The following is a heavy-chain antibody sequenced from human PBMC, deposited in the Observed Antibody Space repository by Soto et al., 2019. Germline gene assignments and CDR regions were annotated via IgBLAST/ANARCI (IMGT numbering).Heavy chain of an antibody. D-gene: IGHD6-19*01. J-gene: IGHJ4*02. V-gene: IGHV3-48*02. CDR1: GFTFNIYS. Sequence: GGSLRLSCAASGFTFNIYSMNWVRQAPGKGLEWVSYITCSSSSIYYADSVKGRFTISRDNAKNSLYLQMNSLTDEDTAVYYCARGSRKSRAVASTGRENYFDYWGQGTLVTVSS. CDR3: ARGSRKSRAVASTGRENYFDY. CDR2: ITCSSSSI.